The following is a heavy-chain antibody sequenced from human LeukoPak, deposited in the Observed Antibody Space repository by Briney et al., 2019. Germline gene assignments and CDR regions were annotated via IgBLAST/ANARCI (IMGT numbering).Heavy chain of an antibody. V-gene: IGHV3-48*04. CDR2: ISSGSTTI. D-gene: IGHD1-1*01. J-gene: IGHJ4*02. CDR1: GFTFSSYS. CDR3: ARALEKHDY. Sequence: GGSLRLSCAASGFTFSSYSMNWVRQAPGKGLEWVSYISSGSTTIYYADSVKGRFTISRDNPKNSLFLQMNSLRADDTAVYYCARALEKHDYWGQGTLVTVSS.